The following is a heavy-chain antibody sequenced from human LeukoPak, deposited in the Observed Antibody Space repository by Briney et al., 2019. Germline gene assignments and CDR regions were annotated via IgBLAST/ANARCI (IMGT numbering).Heavy chain of an antibody. J-gene: IGHJ5*02. CDR3: APIFDP. CDR2: IRNKANNYTT. Sequence: GGSLRLSCAASGFTFSDHFMDWIRQAPGKGLEWVGRIRNKANNYTTDYAASVKGRFTILRDDSKNSLYLQMNSLKTEDTAVYYCAPIFDPWGQGTLVTVS. CDR1: GFTFSDHF. D-gene: IGHD2-21*01. V-gene: IGHV3-72*01.